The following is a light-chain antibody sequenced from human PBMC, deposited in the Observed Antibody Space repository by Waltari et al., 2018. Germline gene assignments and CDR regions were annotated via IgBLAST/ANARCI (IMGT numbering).Light chain of an antibody. CDR3: SSYARTDNSVL. V-gene: IGLV2-23*01. CDR2: EGS. Sequence: QSALTQPASVSGSPGQSITISCTGSNSDVGGYNLVSWYRQFPNKAPQLIIYEGSQRHSHVPSRFSTSKSGNTASLTISGLQPEDEAYFCSSYARTDNSVLFGVGTKLSVL. J-gene: IGLJ2*01. CDR1: NSDVGGYNL.